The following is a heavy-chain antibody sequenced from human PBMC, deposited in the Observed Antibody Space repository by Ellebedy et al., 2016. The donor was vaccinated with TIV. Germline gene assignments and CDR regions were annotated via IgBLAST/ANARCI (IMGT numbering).Heavy chain of an antibody. J-gene: IGHJ4*02. D-gene: IGHD2-8*01. CDR3: ARETRHGREWSRHLDH. CDR1: GYTFISYY. Sequence: ASVKVSXKASGYTFISYYMHWVRQAPGQGLEWMGTINPSNDRTTYAQKFQGRVTMTRDTSTNTVYMELSSLRSEDTAAYYCARETRHGREWSRHLDHWGQGTLATVSS. CDR2: INPSNDRT. V-gene: IGHV1-46*01.